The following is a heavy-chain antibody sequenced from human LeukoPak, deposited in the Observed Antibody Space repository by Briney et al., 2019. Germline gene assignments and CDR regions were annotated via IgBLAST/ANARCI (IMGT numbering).Heavy chain of an antibody. J-gene: IGHJ4*02. CDR2: IIPILGIA. V-gene: IGHV1-69*04. D-gene: IGHD3-16*01. CDR1: GYTFTSNY. Sequence: SVKVSCKASGYTFTSNYMHWVRQAPGQGLEWMGRIIPILGIANYAQKFQGRVTITADKSTSTAYMELSSLRSEDTAVYYCARDRDDYVYYFDYWGQGTLVTVSS. CDR3: ARDRDDYVYYFDY.